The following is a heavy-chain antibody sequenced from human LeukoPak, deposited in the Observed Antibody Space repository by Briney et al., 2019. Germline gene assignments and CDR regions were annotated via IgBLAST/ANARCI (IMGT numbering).Heavy chain of an antibody. J-gene: IGHJ4*02. CDR2: IYYSGST. V-gene: IGHV4-39*01. Sequence: SETLSLTCTVSGGSISSSSYYCGWIRQPPGKGLEWIGTIYYSGSTYYNPSLKSRVTISVDTSKNQFSLKLSSVTAADTAVYYCARHVLGYCSSTSCSSGNFDYWGQGTLVTVSS. D-gene: IGHD2-2*01. CDR3: ARHVLGYCSSTSCSSGNFDY. CDR1: GGSISSSSYY.